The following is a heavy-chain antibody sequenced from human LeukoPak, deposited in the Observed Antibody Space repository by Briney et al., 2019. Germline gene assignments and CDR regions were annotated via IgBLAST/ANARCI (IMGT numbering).Heavy chain of an antibody. J-gene: IGHJ4*02. Sequence: GGSLRLSCVASGFTFSSYWMHWVRQPPGKGLVWVSRIKSDGSTTNYADSVKGRFTISRDNAKNTVYLQMNSLRAEATAVYYCSSPSLGPDWGQGTLVTVSS. CDR1: GFTFSSYW. CDR2: IKSDGSTT. V-gene: IGHV3-74*01. D-gene: IGHD3-16*01. CDR3: SSPSLGPD.